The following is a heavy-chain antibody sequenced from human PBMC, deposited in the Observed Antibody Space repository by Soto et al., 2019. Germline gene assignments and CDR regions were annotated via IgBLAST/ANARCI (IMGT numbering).Heavy chain of an antibody. V-gene: IGHV3-74*01. CDR3: RRLYYYDSSGYYYSDY. J-gene: IGHJ4*02. CDR1: GFTFSSYW. D-gene: IGHD3-22*01. CDR2: INSDGSST. Sequence: EVQLVESGGGLVQPGGSLRLSCAASGFTFSSYWMHWVRQAPGKGLVWVSRINSDGSSTSYADSVKGRFTISRDNAKNTLYLQMNSLRAEETAVYYCRRLYYYDSSGYYYSDYWGQGTLVTVSS.